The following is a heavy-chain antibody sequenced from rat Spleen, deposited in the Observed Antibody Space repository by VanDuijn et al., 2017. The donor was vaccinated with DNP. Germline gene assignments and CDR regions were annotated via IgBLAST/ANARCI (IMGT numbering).Heavy chain of an antibody. CDR2: IPDSGATT. V-gene: IGHV5-31*01. CDR3: ATHGLWDPNYFDY. Sequence: EVQLVESGGDLVQPGTSLKLSCVASGFTFNNYWMTWIRQVPGKGLEWVASIPDSGATTYYPDSVMGRFTISRDNAKNTQYLQMDSLRSEDTATYYCATHGLWDPNYFDYWGQGVMVTVAS. D-gene: IGHD3-2*01. J-gene: IGHJ2*01. CDR1: GFTFNNYW.